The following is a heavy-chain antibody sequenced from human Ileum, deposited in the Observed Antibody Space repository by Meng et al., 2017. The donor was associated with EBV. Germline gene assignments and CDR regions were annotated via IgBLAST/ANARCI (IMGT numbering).Heavy chain of an antibody. Sequence: VQLRGSGPGRVKPSGTLSLTCTVSGDSISSDIWWSWVRQPPGKGLEWIGEVYHRGDTNYNPSLKSRVDISVDKSKNQFYLSLFSVTAADTAVYYCGRDQGRELINHWGQGTLVTV. CDR2: VYHRGDT. CDR3: GRDQGRELINH. D-gene: IGHD1-7*01. CDR1: GDSISSDIW. V-gene: IGHV4-4*02. J-gene: IGHJ4*02.